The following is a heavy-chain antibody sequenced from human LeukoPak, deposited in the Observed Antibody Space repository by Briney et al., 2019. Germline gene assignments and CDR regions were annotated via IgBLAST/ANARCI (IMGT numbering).Heavy chain of an antibody. CDR1: GYTFTNYY. J-gene: IGHJ3*02. V-gene: IGHV1-46*01. D-gene: IGHD3-10*01. CDR2: INPSGGST. CDR3: AADKEVLLWFGESPDAFDI. Sequence: ASVKVSCKASGYTFTNYYIHWVRQAPGQGLECMGIINPSGGSTSYAQKFQERVTITRDMSTSTAYMELSSLRSEDTAVYYCAADKEVLLWFGESPDAFDIWGQGTMVTVSS.